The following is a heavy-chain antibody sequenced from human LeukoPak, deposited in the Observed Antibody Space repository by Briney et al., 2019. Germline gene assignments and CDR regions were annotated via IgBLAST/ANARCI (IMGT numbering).Heavy chain of an antibody. Sequence: SETLSLTCTVSGGSISSGSYYWSWIRQPAGKGLEWIGRIYTSGSTYYNPSLKSRVTISVDTSKNQFSLKLSSVTAADTAVYYCARDPGIAVAGTLIAFDYWGQGTLVTVSS. J-gene: IGHJ4*02. D-gene: IGHD6-19*01. V-gene: IGHV4-61*02. CDR1: GGSISSGSYY. CDR3: ARDPGIAVAGTLIAFDY. CDR2: IYTSGST.